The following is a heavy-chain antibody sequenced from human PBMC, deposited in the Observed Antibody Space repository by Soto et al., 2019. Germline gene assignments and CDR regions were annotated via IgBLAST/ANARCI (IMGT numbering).Heavy chain of an antibody. V-gene: IGHV4-34*01. CDR2: INHSGST. CDR3: ARRWLYSGSYFDY. CDR1: GGSFSGYY. Sequence: PSETLSLTCAVYGGSFSGYYWSWIRQPPGKGLEWIGEINHSGSTNYNPSLKSRVTISVDTSKNQFSLKLSSVTAADTAVYYCARRWLYSGSYFDYWGQGTLVTVSS. J-gene: IGHJ4*02. D-gene: IGHD1-26*01.